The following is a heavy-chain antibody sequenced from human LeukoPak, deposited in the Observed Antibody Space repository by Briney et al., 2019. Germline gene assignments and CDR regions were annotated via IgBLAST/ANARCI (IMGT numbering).Heavy chain of an antibody. D-gene: IGHD6-6*01. V-gene: IGHV1-69*13. CDR2: IIPIFGTA. J-gene: IGHJ5*02. CDR3: ARVWYTSSSGYNWFDP. Sequence: SVKVSCKASGGTFSSYAISWVRQAPGQGLEWMGGIIPIFGTANYAQKFQGRVTITADESTSTAYMELSSLRSEDTAVYYCARVWYTSSSGYNWFDPWGQGTLVTVPS. CDR1: GGTFSSYA.